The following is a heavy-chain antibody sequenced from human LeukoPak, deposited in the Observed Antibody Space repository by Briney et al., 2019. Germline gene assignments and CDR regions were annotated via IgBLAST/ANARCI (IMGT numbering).Heavy chain of an antibody. Sequence: SETLSLTCTVSGVSISTYYWSWIRQPAGKGLGWIGRIYTSGSTNYNPSLKSRVTMSVDTSKNQFSPKLSSVTAADTAVYYCARALDKYGSGRNDAFDIWGQGTMVTVSS. V-gene: IGHV4-4*07. CDR2: IYTSGST. CDR3: ARALDKYGSGRNDAFDI. J-gene: IGHJ3*02. D-gene: IGHD3-10*01. CDR1: GVSISTYY.